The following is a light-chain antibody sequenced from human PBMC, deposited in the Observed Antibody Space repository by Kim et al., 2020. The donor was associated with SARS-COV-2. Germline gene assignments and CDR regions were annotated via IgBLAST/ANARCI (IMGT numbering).Light chain of an antibody. J-gene: IGLJ2*01. V-gene: IGLV2-14*03. CDR1: SNDVGGYND. CDR3: SSYSRSTTSL. Sequence: GQSITIACTGTSNDVGGYNDVSWYQQYPGKAPQLMIYDVNKRPSGVSNRFSGSKSGNTASLTISGLQAEDEADYYCSSYSRSTTSLFGGGTQLTVL. CDR2: DVN.